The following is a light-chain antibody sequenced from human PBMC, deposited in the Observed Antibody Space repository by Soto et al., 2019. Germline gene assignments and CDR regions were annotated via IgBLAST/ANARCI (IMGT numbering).Light chain of an antibody. CDR1: QSVSSSY. Sequence: EVVLTQSPATLSLSPGERVPLSCRARQSVSSSYLAWYQQKPGQAPRLLIYGASSRATGIPDRFSGSGSGTDFTLTISRLEPEDFAVYYCQQYGSSPRYTFGGGTKVDIK. J-gene: IGKJ4*01. CDR3: QQYGSSPRYT. V-gene: IGKV3-20*01. CDR2: GAS.